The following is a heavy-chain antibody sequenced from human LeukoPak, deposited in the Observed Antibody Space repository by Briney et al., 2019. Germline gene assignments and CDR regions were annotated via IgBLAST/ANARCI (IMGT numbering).Heavy chain of an antibody. D-gene: IGHD2-15*01. CDR1: GGSVSSTSAT. J-gene: IGHJ4*02. CDR2: TYYRSKWFH. Sequence: LSQTLSLTCAISGGSVSSTSATWNWIRQSASRGLEWLGRTYYRSKWFHDYAASVKSRITIKADTSKNQFSLLLSSVTPDDTAVYYCARDYCRGGSCFLWGYYFDYWGQGTLVTVSS. CDR3: ARDYCRGGSCFLWGYYFDY. V-gene: IGHV6-1*01.